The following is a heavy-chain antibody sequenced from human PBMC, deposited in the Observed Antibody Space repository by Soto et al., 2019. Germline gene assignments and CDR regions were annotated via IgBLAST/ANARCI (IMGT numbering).Heavy chain of an antibody. CDR2: LTSSGGT. Sequence: GSLRLSCAACGFTLNNYAMSWVRQAPGKGLEWVSTLTSSGGTYYADSVKGRFTISRDKSKSTLYLQMISLRAEDTALYYCAKGLNQFDYWGQGAQVTVSS. CDR3: AKGLNQFDY. CDR1: GFTLNNYA. J-gene: IGHJ4*02. D-gene: IGHD2-2*01. V-gene: IGHV3-23*01.